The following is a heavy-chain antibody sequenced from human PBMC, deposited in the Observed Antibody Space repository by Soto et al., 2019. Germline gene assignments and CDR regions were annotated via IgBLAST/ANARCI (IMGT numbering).Heavy chain of an antibody. J-gene: IGHJ6*02. CDR2: ISAYNGNT. V-gene: IGHV1-18*01. CDR3: ARLGYCSSTSCPIYYYYYYGMDV. D-gene: IGHD2-2*01. Sequence: GASVKVSCKASGYTFTSYGISWVRQAPGQGLEWMGWISAYNGNTNYAQKLQGRVTMTTDTSTSTAYMELRSLRSDDTAVYYCARLGYCSSTSCPIYYYYYYGMDVWGQGTTVTVSS. CDR1: GYTFTSYG.